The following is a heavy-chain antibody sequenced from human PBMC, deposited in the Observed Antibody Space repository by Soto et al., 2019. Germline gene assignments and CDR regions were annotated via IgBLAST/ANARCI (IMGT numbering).Heavy chain of an antibody. CDR1: GGSINNYY. D-gene: IGHD5-12*01. CDR2: IYYSGGT. Sequence: QVQLQESGPGLVKPSETLSLTCTVSGGSINNYYWSWIRQPPGKGLEWIGYIYYSGGTNYNPSLKSRVTTSVDTSNSQFSLKLRSVTAADTAVYYCARRYSGYDDAFDIWGQGTMVTVSS. V-gene: IGHV4-59*01. CDR3: ARRYSGYDDAFDI. J-gene: IGHJ3*02.